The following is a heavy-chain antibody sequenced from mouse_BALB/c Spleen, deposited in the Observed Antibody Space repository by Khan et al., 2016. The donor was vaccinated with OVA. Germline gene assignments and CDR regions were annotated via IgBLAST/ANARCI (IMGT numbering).Heavy chain of an antibody. D-gene: IGHD2-10*01. CDR2: IWSDGTT. CDR1: GFSLTNYG. J-gene: IGHJ4*01. CDR3: ARQPYFHYYVMDY. V-gene: IGHV2-6-1*01. Sequence: QVQLKESGPGLVAPSQSLSITCTISGFSLTNYGVHWVRQPPGKGLEWLVVIWSDGTTTYDSALKSRLTISKANSKSQVFLKMDSLQTDDTAIYSGARQPYFHYYVMDYWGQGTSVTVSS.